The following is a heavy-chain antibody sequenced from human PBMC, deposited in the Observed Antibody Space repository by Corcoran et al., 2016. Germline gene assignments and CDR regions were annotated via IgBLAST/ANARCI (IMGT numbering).Heavy chain of an antibody. J-gene: IGHJ6*02. D-gene: IGHD2-8*01. CDR1: GFTFSSYW. CDR2: IKQDGSEK. CDR3: ARDSGDCTNGVCYTYYYGMDV. V-gene: IGHV3-7*01. Sequence: EVQLVESGGGLVQPGGSLRLSCAASGFTFSSYWMSWVRQAPGKGLEWVANIKQDGSEKYYVVSVKGRCTIARDNAKNSLYLQMNSLRAWDTAVYYGARDSGDCTNGVCYTYYYGMDVWGQGTTVTVSS.